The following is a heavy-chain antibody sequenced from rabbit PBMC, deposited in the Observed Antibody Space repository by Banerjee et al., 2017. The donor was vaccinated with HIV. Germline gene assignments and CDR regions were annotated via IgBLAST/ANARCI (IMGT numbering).Heavy chain of an antibody. J-gene: IGHJ4*01. V-gene: IGHV1S45*01. CDR3: ARAHSYDRTYFNL. Sequence: QEQLEESGGGLVQPEGSLTLTCTASGFSSSSNYYMCWVRQAPGKGLEWIACIYTGSSGSTYYASWAKGRFTISKTSSTTVTLQMTSLTAADTATYFCARAHSYDRTYFNLWGPGTLVTVS. CDR2: IYTGSSGST. CDR1: GFSSSSNYY. D-gene: IGHD6-1*01.